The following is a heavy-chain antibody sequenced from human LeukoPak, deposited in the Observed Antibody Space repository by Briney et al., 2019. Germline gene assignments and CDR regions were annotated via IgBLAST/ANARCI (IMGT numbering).Heavy chain of an antibody. Sequence: GGSLRLSCAASGFAFSTYTMNWVRQAPGKGLEWISYISSTSRTIYYADAVKGRFTISRDNAKNALYLQMNSLKTEDTAVYYCTREGRYCSSTSCYVCLDFWGQGTLVTVSS. V-gene: IGHV3-48*01. CDR3: TREGRYCSSTSCYVCLDF. CDR2: ISSTSRTI. J-gene: IGHJ4*02. CDR1: GFAFSTYT. D-gene: IGHD2-2*01.